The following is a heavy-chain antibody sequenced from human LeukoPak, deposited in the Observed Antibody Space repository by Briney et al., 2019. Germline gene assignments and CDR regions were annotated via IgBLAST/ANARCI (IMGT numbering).Heavy chain of an antibody. V-gene: IGHV1-2*02. CDR2: INPNSGGT. D-gene: IGHD2-2*01. Sequence: ASVKVSCKASGYTFTGYYMHWVRQAPGQGLEWMGWINPNSGGTNYAQKFQGRVTMTRDTSISTAYMELSSLRSEDTAVYYCARYCSSTSCYGYYGMDVWGQGTTVTVSS. CDR3: ARYCSSTSCYGYYGMDV. CDR1: GYTFTGYY. J-gene: IGHJ6*02.